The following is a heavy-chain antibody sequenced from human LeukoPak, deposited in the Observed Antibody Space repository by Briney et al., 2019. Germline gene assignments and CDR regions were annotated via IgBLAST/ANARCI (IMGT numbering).Heavy chain of an antibody. V-gene: IGHV4-34*01. D-gene: IGHD3-10*01. CDR1: GASFSSYY. CDR2: INLSGGT. J-gene: IGHJ6*02. Sequence: PSETLSLTCAVYGASFSSYYSSWIRQPPGRWLGSIGEINLSGGTNYNPSVKGRVTISVDTSKNHFSLKLSTVTGADTTVNYSARVEYLLSEKKVGEAETRCYYYYGMDVWGQGKTVTVSS. CDR3: ARVEYLLSEKKVGEAETRCYYYYGMDV.